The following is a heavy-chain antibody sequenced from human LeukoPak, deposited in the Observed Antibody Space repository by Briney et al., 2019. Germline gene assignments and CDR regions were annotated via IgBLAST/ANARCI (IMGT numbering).Heavy chain of an antibody. CDR2: IYISGST. Sequence: PSETLSLTCTVSGGSISSGSYYWGWIRQPAGRGLEWIWRIYISGSTNYNPSLKSRVTISVDTSKNQFSLKLSSVTAADTAVYYCARVRQTGYSSGWTTSWGQGTLVTVSS. D-gene: IGHD6-19*01. CDR3: ARVRQTGYSSGWTTS. CDR1: GGSISSGSYY. V-gene: IGHV4-61*02. J-gene: IGHJ4*02.